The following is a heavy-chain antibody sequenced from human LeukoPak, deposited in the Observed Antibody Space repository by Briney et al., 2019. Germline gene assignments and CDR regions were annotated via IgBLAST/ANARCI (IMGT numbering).Heavy chain of an antibody. Sequence: SETLSLTCAVSGGSISSGGYSWSWIRQPPGKGLEWIGYIYHSGSTYYNPSLKSRVTISVDRSKNQFSLKLSSVTAADTAVYYCARGRATMVRGAPAGDWFDPWGQGTLVTVSP. CDR1: GGSISSGGYS. CDR2: IYHSGST. D-gene: IGHD3-10*01. J-gene: IGHJ5*02. CDR3: ARGRATMVRGAPAGDWFDP. V-gene: IGHV4-30-2*01.